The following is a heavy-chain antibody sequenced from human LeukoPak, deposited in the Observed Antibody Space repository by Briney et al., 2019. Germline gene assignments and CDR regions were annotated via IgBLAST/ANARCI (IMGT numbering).Heavy chain of an antibody. V-gene: IGHV3-30*02. J-gene: IGHJ4*02. CDR3: AKSVTTMVRGYFDY. CDR2: IRYDGSNK. Sequence: GGSLRLSCAASGFTFSSYGMHWVRQAPGKGLEWVAFIRYDGSNKYYAASVKGRFTISRDNSKNTLYLQMNSLRAEDTAVYYCAKSVTTMVRGYFDYWDQGTLVTVS. D-gene: IGHD3-10*01. CDR1: GFTFSSYG.